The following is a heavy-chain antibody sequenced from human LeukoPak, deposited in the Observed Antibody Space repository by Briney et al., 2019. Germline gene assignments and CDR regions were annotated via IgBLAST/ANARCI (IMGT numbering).Heavy chain of an antibody. CDR3: ARDSTTGTAAGDYFDY. D-gene: IGHD6-13*01. CDR1: GFTVGTNY. CDR2: IYSGGGT. J-gene: IGHJ4*02. V-gene: IGHV3-53*05. Sequence: GGSLRLSCAASGFTVGTNYMSWVRQAPGKGLEWVSVIYSGGGTHYADSVEGRLTISRDNSKNTLYLQMNSLRAEDTAVYYCARDSTTGTAAGDYFDYWGQGTLVTVSS.